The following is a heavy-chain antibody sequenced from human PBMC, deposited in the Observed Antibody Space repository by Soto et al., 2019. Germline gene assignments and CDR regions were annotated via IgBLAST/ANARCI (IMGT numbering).Heavy chain of an antibody. CDR2: INAGNGNT. J-gene: IGHJ2*01. D-gene: IGHD6-19*01. CDR3: ARSGYSSGWYHWYFDL. CDR1: GYTFSNYG. V-gene: IGHV1-3*01. Sequence: ASVKVSCKASGYTFSNYGIHWVRQAPGQRLEWMGWINAGNGNTKYSQKFQDRVTITRDTSATTAYMELSNLRSEDTAVFSCARSGYSSGWYHWYFDLWGRGPLVTVSS.